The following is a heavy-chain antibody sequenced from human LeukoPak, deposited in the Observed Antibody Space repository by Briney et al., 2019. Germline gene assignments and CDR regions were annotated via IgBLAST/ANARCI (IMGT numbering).Heavy chain of an antibody. CDR3: AKDPGYYDFRSGYYSSHPFDY. D-gene: IGHD3-3*01. J-gene: IGHJ4*02. V-gene: IGHV3-30*02. CDR1: GFTFSSYG. Sequence: GGSLRLSCAASGFTFSSYGMHWVRQAPGKGLEWVAFIRYDGSNKYCADSVKGRFTISRDNSKNTLYLQMNSLRAEDTAVYYCAKDPGYYDFRSGYYSSHPFDYWGQGTLVTVSS. CDR2: IRYDGSNK.